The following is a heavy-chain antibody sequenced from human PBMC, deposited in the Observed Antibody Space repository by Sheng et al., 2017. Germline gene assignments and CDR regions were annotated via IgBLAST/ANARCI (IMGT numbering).Heavy chain of an antibody. CDR3: ARDSWGDISPGGYYYYMDV. CDR1: GFTFSSYA. D-gene: IGHD2-21*02. V-gene: IGHV3-30-3*01. Sequence: QVQLVESGGGVVQPGRSLRLSCAASGFTFSSYAMHWVRQAPGKGLEWVAVISYDGSNKYYADSVKGRFTISRDNSKNTLYLQMNSLRAEDTAVYYCARDSWGDISPGGYYYYMDVWGKGTTVTVSS. CDR2: ISYDGSNK. J-gene: IGHJ6*03.